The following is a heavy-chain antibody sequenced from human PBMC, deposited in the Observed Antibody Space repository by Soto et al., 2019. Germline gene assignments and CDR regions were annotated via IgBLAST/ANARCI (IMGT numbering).Heavy chain of an antibody. D-gene: IGHD2-2*01. CDR2: FDPEDDET. CDR1: GYTLTELS. J-gene: IGHJ3*02. Sequence: ASVKVSCKVSGYTLTELSMHWVRQAPGKGLEWMGGFDPEDDETIYAQKFQGRVTMTEDTSTDTAYMGLSSLRSEDTAVYYCATCPIGYCSSTSCYPKGAYDIWGQGTMVTVS. CDR3: ATCPIGYCSSTSCYPKGAYDI. V-gene: IGHV1-24*01.